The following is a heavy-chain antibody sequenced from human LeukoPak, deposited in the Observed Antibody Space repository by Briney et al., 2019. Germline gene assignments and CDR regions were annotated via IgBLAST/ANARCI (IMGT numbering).Heavy chain of an antibody. CDR1: EFTLRSYN. Sequence: GGSLRLSCAASEFTLRSYNMHWVRQAPGKGLERVSYISTSSTYIYYADSVKGRFTISRDNAKNSLYLQMNNLRAEDTAVYYCVRGKLVYYYDNSGYFDSWGRGTLVTVSS. CDR2: ISTSSTYI. V-gene: IGHV3-21*01. J-gene: IGHJ4*02. CDR3: VRGKLVYYYDNSGYFDS. D-gene: IGHD3-22*01.